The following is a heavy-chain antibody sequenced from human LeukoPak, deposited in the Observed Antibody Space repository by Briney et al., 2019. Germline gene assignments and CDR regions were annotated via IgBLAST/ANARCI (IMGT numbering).Heavy chain of an antibody. Sequence: SETLSLTCTVSGGSISSYYWSWIRQPPGKGLEWIGYIYYSGSTNYNPSLKSRVTISVDTSKNQFSLKLSSVTAADTAVYYCARDMAVDCSSTSCYSAFDIWGQGTMVTVSS. V-gene: IGHV4-59*01. D-gene: IGHD2-2*01. CDR1: GGSISSYY. J-gene: IGHJ3*02. CDR2: IYYSGST. CDR3: ARDMAVDCSSTSCYSAFDI.